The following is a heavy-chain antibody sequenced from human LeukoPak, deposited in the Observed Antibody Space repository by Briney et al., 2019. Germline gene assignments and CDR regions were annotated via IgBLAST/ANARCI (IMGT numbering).Heavy chain of an antibody. CDR1: GFSLSTRGVG. J-gene: IGHJ5*02. D-gene: IGHD3-3*01. V-gene: IGHV2-5*01. Sequence: ESGPTLVKPTQTLTLTCSFSGFSLSTRGVGVGWIRQPPGKAPEWLALIYWNDDRRYSPSLETRVTITKDTSKNQVVLTMTNMDPVDTGTYYCAHRAHQLRLLVGPNWFDPWGQGILVTVSS. CDR2: IYWNDDR. CDR3: AHRAHQLRLLVGPNWFDP.